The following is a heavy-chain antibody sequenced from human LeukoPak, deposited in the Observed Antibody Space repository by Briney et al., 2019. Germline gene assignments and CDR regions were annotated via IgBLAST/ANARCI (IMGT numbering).Heavy chain of an antibody. CDR1: GGSISSHY. J-gene: IGHJ4*02. Sequence: SETLSLTCTVSGGSISSHYWSWIRQPPGKGLEWIGYIYYSGSTNCNPSLKSRVTISVDTSKNQFSLKLSSVTAADTAVYYCARGDPFDYWGQGTLVTVSS. CDR3: ARGDPFDY. CDR2: IYYSGST. V-gene: IGHV4-59*11.